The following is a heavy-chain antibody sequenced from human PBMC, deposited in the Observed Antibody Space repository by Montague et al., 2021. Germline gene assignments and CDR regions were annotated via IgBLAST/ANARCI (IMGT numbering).Heavy chain of an antibody. CDR2: MFYGGAT. D-gene: IGHD3-10*01. CDR3: AKQDYFVSGTSYKGFDP. CDR1: SGSIFHAH. J-gene: IGHJ5*02. Sequence: SETLSLTCTVSSGSIFHAHWSWVRQPSGKGLEWLGSMFYGGATSNNPALKSRVTMSIDTSTNQFSLKLCFVTAVDTAVYYCAKQDYFVSGTSYKGFDPWGQGILVTVSS. V-gene: IGHV4-59*08.